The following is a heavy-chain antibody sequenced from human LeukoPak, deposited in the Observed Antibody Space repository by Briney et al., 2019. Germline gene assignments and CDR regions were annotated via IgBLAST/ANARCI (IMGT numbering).Heavy chain of an antibody. CDR3: AREPELKSDNSGYFDAFDI. CDR2: IAYDGSSK. CDR1: GFIFNTYG. J-gene: IGHJ3*02. D-gene: IGHD3-22*01. V-gene: IGHV3-30*03. Sequence: GGSLRLSCAASGFIFNTYGMHWVRQAPGKGLEWVAAIAYDGSSKYYADSVKGRFTISGDNSKTTLYLEMNSLRPEDSAVYYCAREPELKSDNSGYFDAFDIWGPGTMVIVSS.